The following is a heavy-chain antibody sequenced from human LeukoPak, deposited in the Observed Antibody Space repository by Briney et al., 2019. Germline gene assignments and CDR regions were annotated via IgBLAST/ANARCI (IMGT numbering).Heavy chain of an antibody. CDR3: ATGASTYYYETSGPF. J-gene: IGHJ4*02. V-gene: IGHV3-30-3*01. CDR2: ISYDGTNK. CDR1: GFTFTSYA. D-gene: IGHD3-22*01. Sequence: PGRSLRLSCGASGFTFTSYAMHWVRQAPGKGPEWVTLISYDGTNKYYADSVKGRFTISRDNSKNTLYLQMNSLRAEDTAVYYCATGASTYYYETSGPFWGQGILVTVSS.